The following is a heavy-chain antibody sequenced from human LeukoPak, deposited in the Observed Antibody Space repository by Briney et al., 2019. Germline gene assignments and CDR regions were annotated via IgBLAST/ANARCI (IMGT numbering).Heavy chain of an antibody. CDR3: AKDHDYYDSSGYYHPFDY. CDR1: GFTFSSYA. J-gene: IGHJ4*02. V-gene: IGHV3-23*01. D-gene: IGHD3-22*01. Sequence: PGGSLRLSCAASGFTFSSYAMSWVRQAPGKGLEWVSAISGSGGSTYYADSVKGWFTISRDNSKNTLYLRMNSLRAEDTAVYYCAKDHDYYDSSGYYHPFDYWGQGTLVTVSS. CDR2: ISGSGGST.